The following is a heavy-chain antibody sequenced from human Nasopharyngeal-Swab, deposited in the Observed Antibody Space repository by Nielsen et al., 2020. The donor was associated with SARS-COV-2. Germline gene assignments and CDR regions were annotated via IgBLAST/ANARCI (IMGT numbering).Heavy chain of an antibody. V-gene: IGHV3-48*03. Sequence: GGSLRLSCAASGFTFSSYEMNWVRQAPGKGLEWVSYISSSGSTIYYADSVKGRFTISRDNAKNSLYLQMNSLRAEDTAVYYCTRHEEHCGGDCYPFDYWGQGTLVTVSS. J-gene: IGHJ4*02. CDR2: ISSSGSTI. D-gene: IGHD2-21*02. CDR3: TRHEEHCGGDCYPFDY. CDR1: GFTFSSYE.